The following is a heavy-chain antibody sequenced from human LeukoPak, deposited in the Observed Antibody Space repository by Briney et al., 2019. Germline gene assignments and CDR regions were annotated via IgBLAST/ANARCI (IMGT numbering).Heavy chain of an antibody. D-gene: IGHD3-10*01. CDR1: GFTFSIYA. V-gene: IGHV3-23*01. CDR2: ITSRGEST. Sequence: AGGSLRLSCAASGFTFSIYAMSWVRQAPGKGLQWVSSITSRGESTWYVDSVKGRFTITRDNSENTLYLQMHSLRAEDTAVYYCARDRPNYYGSDGCYYRRDGDYWGRGTLVSVSS. CDR3: ARDRPNYYGSDGCYYRRDGDY. J-gene: IGHJ4*02.